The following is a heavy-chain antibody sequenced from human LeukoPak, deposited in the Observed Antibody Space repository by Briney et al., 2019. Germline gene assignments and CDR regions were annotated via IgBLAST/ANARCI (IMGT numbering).Heavy chain of an antibody. J-gene: IGHJ4*02. D-gene: IGHD5-18*01. V-gene: IGHV3-30*18. CDR3: AKEGGYSYGPFDY. Sequence: GGSLRLPRAACVFTLSRYCMHGVRQPPGKGLEGVAVISYDGCNKYLADFLQGRFPISRDNSKHTLYLQMNRVRAEDTSVYYCAKEGGYSYGPFDYWGQGTMVTVSS. CDR2: ISYDGCNK. CDR1: VFTLSRYC.